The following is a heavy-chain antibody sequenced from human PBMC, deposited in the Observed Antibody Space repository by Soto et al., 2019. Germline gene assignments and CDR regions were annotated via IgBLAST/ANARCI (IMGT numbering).Heavy chain of an antibody. Sequence: GGSLRLSCAASDFTFSNAWINWVRQAPGKGLEWVSLISWDGGSTYYADSVKGRFTISRDNSKNSLYLQMNSLRTEDTALYYCAKDHFGFMITRPMYGMDVWGQGTTVTVSS. CDR2: ISWDGGST. V-gene: IGHV3-43*01. CDR3: AKDHFGFMITRPMYGMDV. J-gene: IGHJ6*02. CDR1: DFTFSNAW. D-gene: IGHD3-16*01.